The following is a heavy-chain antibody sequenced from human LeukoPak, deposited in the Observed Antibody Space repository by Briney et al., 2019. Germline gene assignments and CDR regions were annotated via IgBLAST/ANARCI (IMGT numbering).Heavy chain of an antibody. V-gene: IGHV4-59*01. Sequence: SETLSLTCTVSGGSISSYYWSWIRQPPGKGLEWIGYIYYSGSTNYNPSLKSRVTISVDTSKNQFSLKLSSVTAADTAMYYCARESHPYYPPHYGMDVWGQGTTVTVSS. CDR1: GGSISSYY. D-gene: IGHD3-10*01. J-gene: IGHJ6*02. CDR3: ARESHPYYPPHYGMDV. CDR2: IYYSGST.